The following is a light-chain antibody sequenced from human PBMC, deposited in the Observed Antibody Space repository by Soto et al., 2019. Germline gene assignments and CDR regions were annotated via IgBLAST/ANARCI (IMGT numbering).Light chain of an antibody. CDR3: QQYNNWPGWT. J-gene: IGKJ1*01. V-gene: IGKV3-15*01. CDR2: GAS. Sequence: EIVMTQSPATLSVSPGQRATLSCRASQSVSSNLAWYRQKPGQAPRLLIYGASTRATGIPARFSGSGSGTEFPLPISSLQSEDFAGYYCQQYNNWPGWTFGQGTKVEIK. CDR1: QSVSSN.